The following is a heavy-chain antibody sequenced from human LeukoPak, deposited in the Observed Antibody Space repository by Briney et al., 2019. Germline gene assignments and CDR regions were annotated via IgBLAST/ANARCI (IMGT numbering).Heavy chain of an antibody. CDR3: AKELAVAGTLYYFDY. J-gene: IGHJ4*02. Sequence: GGSLRLSCAASGFTFSSYSMNWVRQAPGKGLEWVSAISGSGGSTYYADSVKGRFTISRDNSKNTLYLQMNSLRAEDTAVYYCAKELAVAGTLYYFDYWGQGTLVTVSS. D-gene: IGHD6-19*01. CDR2: ISGSGGST. V-gene: IGHV3-23*01. CDR1: GFTFSSYS.